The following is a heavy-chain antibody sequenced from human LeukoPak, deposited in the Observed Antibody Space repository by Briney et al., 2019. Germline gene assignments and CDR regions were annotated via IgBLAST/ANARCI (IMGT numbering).Heavy chain of an antibody. CDR2: INPNSGGT. CDR3: ARSGDGYNYLDY. Sequence: ASVKVSCKASGYTFIGYYMHWVRQAPGQGLEWMGWINPNSGGTNYAQKFQGRVTMTRDTSISTAYMELSRLRSDDTAVYYCARSGDGYNYLDYWGQGTLVTVSS. CDR1: GYTFIGYY. J-gene: IGHJ4*02. D-gene: IGHD5-24*01. V-gene: IGHV1-2*02.